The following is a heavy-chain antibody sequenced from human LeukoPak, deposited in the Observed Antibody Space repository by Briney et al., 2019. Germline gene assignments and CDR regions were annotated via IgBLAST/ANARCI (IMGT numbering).Heavy chain of an antibody. Sequence: SQTLSLTCTVSGGSISSGGYYWSWIRQHPVKDLEWIGYIHYSGSTYYNPSLKSRVIISVDTSKNQFSLKLSSVTAADTAVYYCAREGCSSTSCYLPFDPWGQGTLVIVSS. J-gene: IGHJ5*02. D-gene: IGHD2-2*01. CDR3: AREGCSSTSCYLPFDP. CDR2: IHYSGST. CDR1: GGSISSGGYY. V-gene: IGHV4-31*03.